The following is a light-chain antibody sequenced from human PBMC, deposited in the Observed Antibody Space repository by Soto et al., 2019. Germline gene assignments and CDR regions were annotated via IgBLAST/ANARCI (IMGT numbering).Light chain of an antibody. V-gene: IGKV3-11*01. CDR3: QQYYKWPLT. CDR1: QSVSSY. Sequence: EIVLTQSPATLSLSPGERAPLSCRASQSVSSYLAWYQQNPGQAPRLLIYDASNRATGIPARFSGSGSGTEFTLTISSLQSEDFAVYSCQQYYKWPLTFGQGTKVDI. J-gene: IGKJ1*01. CDR2: DAS.